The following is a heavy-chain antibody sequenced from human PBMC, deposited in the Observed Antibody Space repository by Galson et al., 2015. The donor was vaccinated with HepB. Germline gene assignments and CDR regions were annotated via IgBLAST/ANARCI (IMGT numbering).Heavy chain of an antibody. V-gene: IGHV1-18*01. CDR2: ISAYNGNT. D-gene: IGHD2-15*01. CDR1: GYTFTSYG. J-gene: IGHJ4*02. CDR3: ARVYCSGGSCYSDY. Sequence: SVKVSCKASGYTFTSYGISWVRQAPGQGLEWLGWISAYNGNTNYAQKFQGRVTMTTETSTRTAYMELRSLRSDDTAVYYCARVYCSGGSCYSDYWGQGTLVTVSS.